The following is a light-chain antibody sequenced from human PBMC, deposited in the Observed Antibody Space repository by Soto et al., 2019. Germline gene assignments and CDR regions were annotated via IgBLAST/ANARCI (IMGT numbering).Light chain of an antibody. CDR3: SSYTTSTTDV. Sequence: QSALTQPASVSGSPGQSITISCTGTSSDVGTYNLVSWYQQHPGKAPKLVIYEVSDRPSGISNRFSGSKSGNTASLTISGLQADDEADYYCSSYTTSTTDVFGTGTKVTVL. J-gene: IGLJ1*01. CDR1: SSDVGTYNL. V-gene: IGLV2-14*02. CDR2: EVS.